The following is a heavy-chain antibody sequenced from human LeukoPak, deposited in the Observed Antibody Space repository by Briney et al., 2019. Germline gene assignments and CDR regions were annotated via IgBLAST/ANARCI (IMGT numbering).Heavy chain of an antibody. J-gene: IGHJ6*02. Sequence: PGGSLRLSCAASGFTFSSYSMSWVRQAPGKGLEWVSYISSSSSTIYYADSVKGRFTISRDNAKNSLYLQMNSLRAEDTAVYYCARDYCSGGSRPPSYGMDVWGQGTTVTVSS. V-gene: IGHV3-48*01. CDR3: ARDYCSGGSRPPSYGMDV. CDR1: GFTFSSYS. D-gene: IGHD2-15*01. CDR2: ISSSSSTI.